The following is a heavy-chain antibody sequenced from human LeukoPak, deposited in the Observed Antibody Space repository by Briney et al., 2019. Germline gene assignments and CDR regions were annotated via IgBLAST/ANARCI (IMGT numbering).Heavy chain of an antibody. CDR3: ARNYGSSGYTAFGY. D-gene: IGHD3-22*01. V-gene: IGHV4-59*01. CDR2: IYSSGST. J-gene: IGHJ4*02. Sequence: SETLSLTCTVSGGSISSYYWSWIRQPPGKGLEWIGHIYSSGSTNYNPSLKSRVTISVDTSKNQFSLKLSSVTAADTAVYYCARNYGSSGYTAFGYWGRGTLLTVSS. CDR1: GGSISSYY.